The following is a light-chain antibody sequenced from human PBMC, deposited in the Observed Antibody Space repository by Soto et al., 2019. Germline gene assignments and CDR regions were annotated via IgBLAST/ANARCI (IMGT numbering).Light chain of an antibody. Sequence: QSSLTQPASVSGSPGQSITISCTGPSRDVGGYNYVSWYQQHPGKAPKLMIYEVSNRPSGVSNRFSGSKSGNTASLTISGLQAEDEADYYCNSYTGSTTLLFGGGTKVTVL. CDR1: SRDVGGYNY. J-gene: IGLJ2*01. CDR3: NSYTGSTTLL. CDR2: EVS. V-gene: IGLV2-14*01.